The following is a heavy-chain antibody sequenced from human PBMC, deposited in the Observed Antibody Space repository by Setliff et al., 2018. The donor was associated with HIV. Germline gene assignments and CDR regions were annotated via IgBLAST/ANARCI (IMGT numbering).Heavy chain of an antibody. J-gene: IGHJ4*02. CDR2: INHSGST. V-gene: IGHV4-34*01. CDR3: ARTRGYCSGTNCYALRGPDY. CDR1: GGSFSGYY. D-gene: IGHD2-2*01. Sequence: PSETLSLTCAVYGGSFSGYYWSWIRQSPEKRLEWIVEINHSGSTNYNPSLKSRVIMAVDTSKNQFSLKLSSVTAADTAVYYCARTRGYCSGTNCYALRGPDYWGQGTLVTVSS.